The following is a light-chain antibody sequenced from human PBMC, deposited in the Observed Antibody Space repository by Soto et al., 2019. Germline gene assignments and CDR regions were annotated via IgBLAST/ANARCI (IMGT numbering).Light chain of an antibody. CDR3: QSYDSSLSGYV. CDR1: SSNIGAGFD. CDR2: DNN. J-gene: IGLJ7*01. V-gene: IGLV1-40*01. Sequence: QLVLTQPPSVSGAPGQRVTISCTGRSSNIGAGFDVHWYQQLPGTAPKLLIYDNNNRPSGVPDRFSGSKSGTSASLAITGLQIENEADYYCQSYDSSLSGYVFGTGTQLTVL.